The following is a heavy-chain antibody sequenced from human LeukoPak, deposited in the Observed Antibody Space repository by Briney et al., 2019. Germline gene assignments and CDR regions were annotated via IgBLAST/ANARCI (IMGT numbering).Heavy chain of an antibody. V-gene: IGHV1-2*02. CDR1: GYTFTGYY. CDR3: ARDQVRPRTVYVDTAMVVGYYYYGMDV. D-gene: IGHD5-18*01. Sequence: GASVKVSCKASGYTFTGYYVHWVRQAPGQGLEWMGWINPNSGGTNYAQKFQGRVTMTRDTSISTAYMELSRLKSDDTAVYYCARDQVRPRTVYVDTAMVVGYYYYGMDVWGQGTTVTVSS. CDR2: INPNSGGT. J-gene: IGHJ6*02.